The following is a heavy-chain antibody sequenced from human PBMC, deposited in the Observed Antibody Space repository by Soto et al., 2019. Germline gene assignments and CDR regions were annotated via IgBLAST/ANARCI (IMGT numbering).Heavy chain of an antibody. J-gene: IGHJ6*02. CDR2: ISAYNCDT. CDR1: GYTFSSFG. CDR3: ARPLDYYYYAMDA. Sequence: QVKLVQSGVEVKRPGASVKVSCKASGYTFSSFGITWVRQAPGQGLEWMGWISAYNCDTNYAQKFQGRVTMTTDTSTTSAYMELRSLRSDDPAVYYCARPLDYYYYAMDAWGQGTTVTVSS. V-gene: IGHV1-18*01.